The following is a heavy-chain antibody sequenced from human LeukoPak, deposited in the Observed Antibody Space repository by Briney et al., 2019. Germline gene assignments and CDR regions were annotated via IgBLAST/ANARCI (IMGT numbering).Heavy chain of an antibody. J-gene: IGHJ6*03. CDR3: ARGGYSYGHYYYYYYMDV. CDR1: GYTFTGYY. Sequence: ASVKVSCKASGYTFTGYYMHWVRQAPRQGLEWMGWINPNSGGTNYAQKFQGRVTMTRDTSISTAYMELSRLRSDDTAVYYCARGGYSYGHYYYYYYMDVWGKGTTVTVSS. D-gene: IGHD5-18*01. V-gene: IGHV1-2*02. CDR2: INPNSGGT.